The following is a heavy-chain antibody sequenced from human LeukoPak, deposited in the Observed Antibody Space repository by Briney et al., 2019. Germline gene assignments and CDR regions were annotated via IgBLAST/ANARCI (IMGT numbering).Heavy chain of an antibody. Sequence: WASVKVSCKASGYTFTTYDINWVRQAPGQGLEWMGWMNPNSGNAGFAQKFQGRVSMTRNTSISTAYMELSSLRSEDTAVYYCARAERGNFGSHYDYWGQGTLVTVSS. CDR1: GYTFTTYD. CDR3: ARAERGNFGSHYDY. J-gene: IGHJ4*02. V-gene: IGHV1-8*01. CDR2: MNPNSGNA. D-gene: IGHD3-10*01.